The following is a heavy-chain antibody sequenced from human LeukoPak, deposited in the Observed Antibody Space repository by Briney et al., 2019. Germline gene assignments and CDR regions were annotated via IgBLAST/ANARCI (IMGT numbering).Heavy chain of an antibody. CDR3: TTEAGIDVDY. CDR1: GFTFSNAW. CDR2: IKSKTDGGTA. J-gene: IGHJ4*02. Sequence: PGGSLRLSCAASGFTFSNAWMSWVRQAPGKVLEWVGRIKSKTDGGTADYAAPVKGRFTISRDDSKNTLYLQMNSLKTGDTAVYYCTTEAGIDVDYWGQGTLVTVSS. D-gene: IGHD6-13*01. V-gene: IGHV3-15*01.